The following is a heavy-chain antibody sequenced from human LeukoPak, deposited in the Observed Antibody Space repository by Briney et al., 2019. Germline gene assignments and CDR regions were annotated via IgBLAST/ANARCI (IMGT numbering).Heavy chain of an antibody. CDR1: GYTFTSYY. CDR3: ARAGTVAGTIVSWFDP. J-gene: IGHJ5*02. D-gene: IGHD6-19*01. CDR2: INPSGGST. V-gene: IGHV1-46*01. Sequence: GESLKISCKGSGYTFTSYYMHWVRQAPGQGLEWMGIINPSGGSTSYAQKFQGRVTMTRDMSTSTVYMELSSLRSEDTAVYYCARAGTVAGTIVSWFDPWGQGTLVTVSS.